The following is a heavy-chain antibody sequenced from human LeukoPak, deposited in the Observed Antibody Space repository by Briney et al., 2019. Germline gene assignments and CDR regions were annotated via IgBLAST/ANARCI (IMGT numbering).Heavy chain of an antibody. CDR1: GFTFSSYS. CDR3: ARVEIAAAGNDY. D-gene: IGHD6-13*01. J-gene: IGHJ4*02. Sequence: GGSLRLSCAASGFTFSSYSMHWVRQAPGKGLEWVSSISSSNSYIYYADSVKGRFTISRDNARNSLYLLMNSLRAEDTAVYYCARVEIAAAGNDYWGQGTRVTVSS. CDR2: ISSSNSYI. V-gene: IGHV3-21*01.